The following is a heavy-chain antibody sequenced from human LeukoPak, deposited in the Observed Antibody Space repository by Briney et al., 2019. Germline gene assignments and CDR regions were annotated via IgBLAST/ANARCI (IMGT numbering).Heavy chain of an antibody. CDR2: ISGSGGST. J-gene: IGHJ6*03. Sequence: GGSLRLSCAASGFTFSSYAMSWVRQAPGKGLKWVSAISGSGGSTYYADSVNGRFTISRDNSKNTLYLQMNSLRAEDTAVYYCAKGYGCSGGSCYFLYDYYYYYMDVWGKGTTVTISS. V-gene: IGHV3-23*01. CDR3: AKGYGCSGGSCYFLYDYYYYYMDV. D-gene: IGHD2-15*01. CDR1: GFTFSSYA.